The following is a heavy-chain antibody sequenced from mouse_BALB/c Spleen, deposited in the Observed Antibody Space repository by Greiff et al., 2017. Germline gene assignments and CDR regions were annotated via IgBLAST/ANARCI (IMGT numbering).Heavy chain of an antibody. V-gene: IGHV5-4*02. D-gene: IGHD2-14*01. CDR2: ISDGGSYT. CDR3: ARGGRYDAAWFAY. Sequence: EVNVVESGGGLVKPGGSLKLSCAASGFTFSDYYMYWVRQTPEKRLEWVATISDGGSYTYYPDSVKGRFTISRDNAKNNLYLQMSSLKSEDTAMYYCARGGRYDAAWFAYWGQGTLVTVSA. CDR1: GFTFSDYY. J-gene: IGHJ3*01.